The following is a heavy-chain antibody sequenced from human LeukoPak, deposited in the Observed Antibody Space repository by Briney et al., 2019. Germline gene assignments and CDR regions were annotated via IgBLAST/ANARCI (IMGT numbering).Heavy chain of an antibody. CDR2: IYYSGST. D-gene: IGHD3-22*01. CDR3: ARVPTYYYDSSGYYLDY. Sequence: SETLSLTCTVSGGSISSGDYYWSWIRQPPGKGLEWIWYIYYSGSTYYNPSLKSRVTISVDTSKNQFSLKLSSVTAADTAVYYCARVPTYYYDSSGYYLDYWGQGTLVTVSS. J-gene: IGHJ4*02. V-gene: IGHV4-30-4*08. CDR1: GGSISSGDYY.